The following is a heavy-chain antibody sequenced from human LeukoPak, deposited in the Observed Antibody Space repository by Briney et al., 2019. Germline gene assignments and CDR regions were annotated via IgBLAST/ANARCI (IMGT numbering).Heavy chain of an antibody. CDR1: GGSFSGYY. D-gene: IGHD5-18*01. CDR3: ARGQVSWIQLWRKNRDMGFDP. CDR2: INHSGST. Sequence: SETLSLTCAVYGGSFSGYYCSWIRQPPGKGLEWIGEINHSGSTNYNPSLKSRVTISVDTSKNQFSLKLSSVTAADTAVYYCARGQVSWIQLWRKNRDMGFDPWGQGTLVTVSS. V-gene: IGHV4-34*01. J-gene: IGHJ5*02.